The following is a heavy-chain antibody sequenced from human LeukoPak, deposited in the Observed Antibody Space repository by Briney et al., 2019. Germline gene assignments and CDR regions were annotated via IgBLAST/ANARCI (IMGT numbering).Heavy chain of an antibody. CDR3: ARDFRVCSSGSCYSGPFDY. D-gene: IGHD2-15*01. CDR2: IYHSWST. CDR1: GVSISSYY. V-gene: IGHV4-38-2*02. J-gene: IGHJ4*02. Sequence: PSETLSLTCTVSGVSISSYYWGWIRQSPGKGLEWIGSIYHSWSTYFNPSLKSRVTISVDTSKNQFSLKLSSVTAADTAVYYCARDFRVCSSGSCYSGPFDYWGQGTLVTVSS.